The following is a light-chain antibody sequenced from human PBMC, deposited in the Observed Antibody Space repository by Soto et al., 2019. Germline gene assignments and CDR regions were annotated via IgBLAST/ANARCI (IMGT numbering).Light chain of an antibody. J-gene: IGLJ2*01. V-gene: IGLV2-14*01. Sequence: QSVLTQPASVSGSPGQSITISCTGISSDVGGYNYVSWYQQHPGKAPKLRIYDVSNRPSGVSNRFSGSKSGNTASLTISGLQAEDGADYYCRSYTSSSTLVGFGGGTKLPVL. CDR3: RSYTSSSTLVG. CDR1: SSDVGGYNY. CDR2: DVS.